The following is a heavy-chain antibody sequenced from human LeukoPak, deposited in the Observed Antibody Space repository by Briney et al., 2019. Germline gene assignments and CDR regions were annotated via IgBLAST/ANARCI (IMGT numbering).Heavy chain of an antibody. V-gene: IGHV3-23*01. CDR2: ISVSGGGT. Sequence: GGSLRLSCAASGFTFSAYAMSWVRQAPGKGLEWVSAISVSGGGTYYADSVRGRFTISRDNSKNTLYLQMNSLRAEDTAVYYCAKDLGLTTFHYWGQGTLVTVSS. D-gene: IGHD4-17*01. CDR1: GFTFSAYA. CDR3: AKDLGLTTFHY. J-gene: IGHJ4*02.